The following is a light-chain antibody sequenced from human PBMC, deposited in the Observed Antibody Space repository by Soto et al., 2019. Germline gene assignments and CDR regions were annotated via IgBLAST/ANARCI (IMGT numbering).Light chain of an antibody. V-gene: IGKV1-9*01. Sequence: DIQVTHAPSTLSASLGHRVTLTCRPSNRISNYLAGYQQKPGKIPKLLIYAASTLQRGGASRFSGSGSGTEFTLTISSLQPEDFATYYCQQFNSYPLTFGQGTRLEIK. CDR1: NRISNY. CDR2: AAS. CDR3: QQFNSYPLT. J-gene: IGKJ5*01.